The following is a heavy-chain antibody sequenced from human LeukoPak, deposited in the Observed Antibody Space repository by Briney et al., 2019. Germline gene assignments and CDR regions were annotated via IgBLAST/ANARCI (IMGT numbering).Heavy chain of an antibody. CDR3: AQQKAGYSGSPSWFDP. V-gene: IGHV1-24*01. CDR1: EYSLSDLA. CDR2: FNPEHTET. D-gene: IGHD5-12*01. Sequence: ASVKVSCKVSEYSLSDLALQWVRQAPGQGLEWMGGFNPEHTETIYSQKFQGRVTLTEDTSTYTAYMELSSLRSEDTSMYFCAQQKAGYSGSPSWFDPWGQGTLVTVSS. J-gene: IGHJ5*02.